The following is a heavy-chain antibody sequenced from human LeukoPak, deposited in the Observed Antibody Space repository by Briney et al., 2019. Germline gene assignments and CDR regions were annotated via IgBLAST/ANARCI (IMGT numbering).Heavy chain of an antibody. V-gene: IGHV4-59*01. D-gene: IGHD5-24*01. Sequence: PSESLSLTCSVSDVSIRSYYWSWIRQPPGKGLEWIGHIYYSGTIKYNPSLKSRVTISVDVPNNQFSLNLRSVTAADTAVYYCARVRDGYSTERDDWAQGSLLSVSS. CDR1: DVSIRSYY. CDR2: IYYSGTI. CDR3: ARVRDGYSTERDD. J-gene: IGHJ4*02.